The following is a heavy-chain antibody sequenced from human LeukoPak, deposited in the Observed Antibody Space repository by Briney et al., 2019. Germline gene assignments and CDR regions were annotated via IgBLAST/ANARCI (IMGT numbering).Heavy chain of an antibody. J-gene: IGHJ4*02. V-gene: IGHV4-34*01. Sequence: SETLSLTCAVYGGSFSGYYWSWIRQPPGKGLEWIGEINHSGSTNYNPSLKSRVTISVDTSKNQFSLKLSTVTAADTAVYYCARVRGNRGKYFDYWGQGTLVTVSS. CDR1: GGSFSGYY. D-gene: IGHD3-16*01. CDR3: ARVRGNRGKYFDY. CDR2: INHSGST.